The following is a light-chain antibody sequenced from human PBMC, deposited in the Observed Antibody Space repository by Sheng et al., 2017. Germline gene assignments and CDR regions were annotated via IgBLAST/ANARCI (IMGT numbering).Light chain of an antibody. CDR2: NNW. CDR3: QVWDTSTDQAV. V-gene: IGLV3-21*02. J-gene: IGLJ1*01. CDR1: NIGTKA. Sequence: SYVLSQPPSASVAPGQTATITCGGDNIGTKAVHWFQQKPGQAPVVVVYNNWDRPSGIPKRISGNNSGNTATLTLSRVEAGDEADYYCQVWDTSTDQAVFGAGTKVTVL.